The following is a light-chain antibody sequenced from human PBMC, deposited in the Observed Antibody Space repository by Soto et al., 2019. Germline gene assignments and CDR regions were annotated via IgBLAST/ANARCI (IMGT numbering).Light chain of an antibody. CDR2: DAY. V-gene: IGKV3-20*01. Sequence: EIVLTQSPGTLCFSPGERATLSFRASQSISSTYLTWYHQRPGQAPRLLIYDAYRRATGIPDRFSGSGSGTDFSLTISRLEPEDFAVYYCQKYDSARWTFGLGTKVDIK. J-gene: IGKJ1*01. CDR1: QSISSTY. CDR3: QKYDSARWT.